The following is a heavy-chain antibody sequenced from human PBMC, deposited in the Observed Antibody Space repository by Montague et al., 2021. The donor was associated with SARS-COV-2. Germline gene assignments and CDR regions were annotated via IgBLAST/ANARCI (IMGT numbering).Heavy chain of an antibody. CDR2: IHYSGST. D-gene: IGHD1-26*01. CDR1: GGSTSSSSYY. J-gene: IGHJ6*02. Sequence: SETLSLTCAVSGGSTSSSSYYWGWIRQPPGKGLEWIGSIHYSGSTYYNPSLKSRVPISVDTSKNQFSLKLSSVTAADTAVYYCARLWDTVYYYYGMDVWGQGTTVTVSS. V-gene: IGHV4-39*01. CDR3: ARLWDTVYYYYGMDV.